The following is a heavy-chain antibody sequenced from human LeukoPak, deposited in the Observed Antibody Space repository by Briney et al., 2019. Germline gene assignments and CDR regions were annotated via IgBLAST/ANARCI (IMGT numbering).Heavy chain of an antibody. V-gene: IGHV3-66*01. D-gene: IGHD3-10*01. Sequence: GGSLRLSCAASGFTVSSNYMSWVRQAPGKGLEWVSVIYSGGSTYYADSVKGRFTISRDDSKNTLYLQMNSLKTEDTAVYYCGLGSGRSDFDYWGQGTLVTVSS. CDR2: IYSGGST. J-gene: IGHJ4*02. CDR3: GLGSGRSDFDY. CDR1: GFTVSSNY.